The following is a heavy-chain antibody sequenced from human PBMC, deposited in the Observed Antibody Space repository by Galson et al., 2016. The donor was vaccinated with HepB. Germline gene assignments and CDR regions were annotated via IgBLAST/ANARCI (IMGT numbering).Heavy chain of an antibody. CDR2: ITSRSNYI. CDR1: GFSFSSYS. CDR3: ARDVSGYSGVQ. D-gene: IGHD5-12*01. J-gene: IGHJ4*02. V-gene: IGHV3-21*01. Sequence: SLRLSCAASGFSFSSYSMNWVRQAPGEGLEWVSSITSRSNYIHYAGSVKGRFTISRDNAKKSLYLQMNSLRVEDTAMYYCARDVSGYSGVQWGQGTLVTVS.